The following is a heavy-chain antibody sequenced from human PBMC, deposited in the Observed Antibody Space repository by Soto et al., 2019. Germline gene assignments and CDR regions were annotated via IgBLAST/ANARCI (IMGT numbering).Heavy chain of an antibody. D-gene: IGHD6-6*01. CDR2: ITSSSSYI. CDR1: GGSFSGYY. CDR3: AREFISARLPFDS. J-gene: IGHJ4*02. Sequence: ETLSLTCAVYGGSFSGYYWSWIRQPPGKGLEWVSSITSSSSYIFYADSVKGRFTISRDNAKNSLYLEMNSLRAEDTAVYYCAREFISARLPFDSWGQGTLVTVSS. V-gene: IGHV3-21*01.